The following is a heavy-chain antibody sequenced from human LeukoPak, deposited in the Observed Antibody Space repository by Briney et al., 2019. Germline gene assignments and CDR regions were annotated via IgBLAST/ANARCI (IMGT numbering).Heavy chain of an antibody. CDR1: GFTFSSYW. CDR2: IKQDGSEK. Sequence: GGSLRLSCAASGFTFSSYWMSWVRQAPGKGLEWVANIKQDGSEKYYVDSVKGRFTISRDNAKNSLYLQMNSLRAEDTAVYYCASTISRYYFDYWGQGTLVTVSS. D-gene: IGHD5-24*01. V-gene: IGHV3-7*03. CDR3: ASTISRYYFDY. J-gene: IGHJ4*02.